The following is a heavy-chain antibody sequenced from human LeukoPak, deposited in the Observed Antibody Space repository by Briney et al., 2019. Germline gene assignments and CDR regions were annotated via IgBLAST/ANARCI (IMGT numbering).Heavy chain of an antibody. D-gene: IGHD3-3*01. CDR3: AREDPIFGCVDI. CDR2: IFHTGGT. Sequence: SSETLSLTCAVSGDSMSSGGYSWNWIRQPPGKGLEWIGYIFHTGGTHYNPSLKSRVTISVDRSKNQFSLKLNSVTAADTAVYYCAREDPIFGCVDIWGQGTMVTVSS. CDR1: GDSMSSGGYS. V-gene: IGHV4-30-2*01. J-gene: IGHJ3*02.